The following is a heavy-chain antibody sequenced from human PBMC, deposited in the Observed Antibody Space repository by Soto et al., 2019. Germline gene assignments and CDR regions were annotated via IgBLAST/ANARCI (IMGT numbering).Heavy chain of an antibody. CDR1: GFIFATHT. D-gene: IGHD4-4*01. CDR3: VKEGISNYNAYFDY. J-gene: IGHJ4*02. Sequence: VQLVESGGGLVKPGGSLRLSCAASGFIFATHTINWVRQAPGKGPEWVSSITGNGIYTRYADSVKGRFTISRDNAKASLYLQMNSLGAEDTAVYYCVKEGISNYNAYFDYWGQGILVTGSS. V-gene: IGHV3-21*02. CDR2: ITGNGIYT.